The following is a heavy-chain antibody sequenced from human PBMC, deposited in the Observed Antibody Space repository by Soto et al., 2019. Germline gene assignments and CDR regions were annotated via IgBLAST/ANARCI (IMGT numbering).Heavy chain of an antibody. Sequence: GGSLRLSCAASGFTFSDYYMSWIRQAPGKGLEWVSHISGSGNTIDYADSVKGRFTISRDNAKNSLYLQMNSLRDDDTAVFYCARGRYALDYWGQGTRVTVSS. J-gene: IGHJ4*02. D-gene: IGHD3-16*01. CDR1: GFTFSDYY. CDR3: ARGRYALDY. V-gene: IGHV3-11*01. CDR2: ISGSGNTI.